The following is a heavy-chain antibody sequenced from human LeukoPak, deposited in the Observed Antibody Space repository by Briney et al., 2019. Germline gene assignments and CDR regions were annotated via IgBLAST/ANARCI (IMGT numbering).Heavy chain of an antibody. J-gene: IGHJ3*02. V-gene: IGHV3-30*18. D-gene: IGHD3-10*01. CDR1: GFTFSSYG. CDR2: LSYGGDIE. CDR3: AKVRWFGELSTPDAFDI. Sequence: GGSLRLSCVVSGFTFSSYGMSWVRQAPGKGLQWVALLSYGGDIEYYADSVKGRFTISRDNSKNTLYLEMNSLRPEDTAVYYCAKVRWFGELSTPDAFDIWGQGTMVTVSS.